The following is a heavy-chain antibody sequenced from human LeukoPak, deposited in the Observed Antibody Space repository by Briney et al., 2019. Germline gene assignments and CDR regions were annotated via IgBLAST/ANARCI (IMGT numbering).Heavy chain of an antibody. J-gene: IGHJ4*02. Sequence: PGGSLRLSCAASGFNVGTNYMSWVRQAPGKGLEWVSAIFSGGSTFYADSVKGRFTISRDNSKNTLYLQMNSLRADDTALYYRARDTSSGWQHDYWGQGTLVTVSS. D-gene: IGHD6-19*01. CDR3: ARDTSSGWQHDY. CDR1: GFNVGTNY. V-gene: IGHV3-66*01. CDR2: IFSGGST.